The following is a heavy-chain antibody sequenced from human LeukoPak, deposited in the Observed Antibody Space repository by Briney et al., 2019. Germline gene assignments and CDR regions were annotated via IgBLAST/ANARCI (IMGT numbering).Heavy chain of an antibody. V-gene: IGHV1-24*01. Sequence: GASVKVSCKVSGYTLTELSMHWVRQAPGKGLEWMGGFDPEDGETIYAQKFQGRVTMTEDTSTDTAYMELSSLRSEDTAVYYCATDTCSSSWYYYGMDVWGQGTTVTVSS. D-gene: IGHD6-13*01. J-gene: IGHJ6*02. CDR1: GYTLTELS. CDR2: FDPEDGET. CDR3: ATDTCSSSWYYYGMDV.